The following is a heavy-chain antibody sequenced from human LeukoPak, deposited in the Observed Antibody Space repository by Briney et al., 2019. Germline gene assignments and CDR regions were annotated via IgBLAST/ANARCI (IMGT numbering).Heavy chain of an antibody. J-gene: IGHJ6*03. CDR3: ARTMTTPLYYYYYMDV. CDR1: GGSFSGYY. Sequence: SETLSLTCAVYGGSFSGYYWSWIRQPPGKGLEWIGEINHSGSTNYNPSLKSRVTISVDTSKNQSSLKLSSVTAADTAVYYCARTMTTPLYYYYYMDVWGKGTTVTVSS. CDR2: INHSGST. D-gene: IGHD4-17*01. V-gene: IGHV4-34*01.